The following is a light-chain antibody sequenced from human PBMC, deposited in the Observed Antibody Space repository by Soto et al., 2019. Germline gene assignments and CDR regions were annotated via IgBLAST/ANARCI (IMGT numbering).Light chain of an antibody. CDR1: QSVSSY. J-gene: IGKJ4*01. CDR3: QQRSNWPPRIT. V-gene: IGKV3-11*01. Sequence: EIVLTQSPATLSLSPGERATLSCRASQSVSSYLAWYQQKPGQAPRLLIYDASNRATGIPARFSGSGSGAAFPLPISSLEPEDFAVYYCQQRSNWPPRITFGGGTKVEIK. CDR2: DAS.